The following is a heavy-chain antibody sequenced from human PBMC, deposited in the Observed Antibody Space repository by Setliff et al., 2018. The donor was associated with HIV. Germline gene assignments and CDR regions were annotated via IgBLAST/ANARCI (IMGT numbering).Heavy chain of an antibody. J-gene: IGHJ6*03. CDR2: ISGSGGST. CDR1: GFTFSSYA. D-gene: IGHD6-6*01. V-gene: IGHV3-23*01. CDR3: AKQYSMYYYYYMDV. Sequence: PAGSLRLSCAASGFTFSSYAMSWVRQAPGKGLEWVSGISGSGGSTYYADSVKGRFTISRDNSKNTLYLQMNSLRAEDTAVYYCAKQYSMYYYYYMDVWGKGTTVTVSS.